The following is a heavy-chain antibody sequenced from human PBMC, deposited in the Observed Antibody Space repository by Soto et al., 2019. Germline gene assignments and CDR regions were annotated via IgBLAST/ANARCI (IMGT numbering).Heavy chain of an antibody. CDR2: IKSKTDGGTT. J-gene: IGHJ4*02. CDR3: TTDPIMLATLVTIDY. Sequence: GGSLRLSCAASGFTFSNAWMNWVRQAPGKGLEWVGRIKSKTDGGTTDYAAPVKGRFTISRDDSKNTLYLQMNSLKTEDTAVYYCTTDPIMLATLVTIDYWGQGTLVTVSS. CDR1: GFTFSNAW. D-gene: IGHD3-16*02. V-gene: IGHV3-15*07.